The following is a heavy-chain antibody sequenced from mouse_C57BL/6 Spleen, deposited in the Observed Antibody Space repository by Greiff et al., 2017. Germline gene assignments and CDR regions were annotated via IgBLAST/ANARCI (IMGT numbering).Heavy chain of an antibody. CDR3: ARGDSSGYGFAY. V-gene: IGHV3-6*01. CDR1: GYSITSGYY. CDR2: ISYDGSN. J-gene: IGHJ3*01. D-gene: IGHD3-2*02. Sequence: EVQLQESGPGLVKPSQSLSLTCSVTGYSITSGYYWNWIRQFPGNKLEWMGYISYDGSNNYNPSLKNRISITRDTSKNQFFLTLNSVTTEDTATYYCARGDSSGYGFAYWGQGTLVTVSA.